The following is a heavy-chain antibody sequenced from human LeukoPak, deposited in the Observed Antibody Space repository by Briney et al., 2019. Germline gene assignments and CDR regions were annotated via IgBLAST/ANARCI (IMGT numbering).Heavy chain of an antibody. Sequence: SETLSLTCTVSGGSISNYYWSWIRQPPGKGLEWIGYMYYSGSTNYNPSLKSRVTISVDKSRNQFSLTLSSVTAADTAVYYCARHSRGYDSEFGYWGQGTLVTVSS. V-gene: IGHV4-59*08. CDR3: ARHSRGYDSEFGY. J-gene: IGHJ4*02. CDR1: GGSISNYY. D-gene: IGHD5-12*01. CDR2: MYYSGST.